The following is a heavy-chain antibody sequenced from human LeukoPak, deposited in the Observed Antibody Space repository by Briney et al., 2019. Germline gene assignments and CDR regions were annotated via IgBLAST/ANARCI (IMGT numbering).Heavy chain of an antibody. V-gene: IGHV5-51*01. CDR3: ARQPPAYCSSTNCPNWFDP. CDR2: IYPGDSDT. Sequence: GESLKISCKGSGYSFTSYWIGWVRQMPGKGLEWMGIIYPGDSDTRYSPSFQGQVTISADKSISTAYLQWSSLKASDTAIYYCARQPPAYCSSTNCPNWFDPWGQGTLVTVSS. J-gene: IGHJ5*02. D-gene: IGHD2-2*01. CDR1: GYSFTSYW.